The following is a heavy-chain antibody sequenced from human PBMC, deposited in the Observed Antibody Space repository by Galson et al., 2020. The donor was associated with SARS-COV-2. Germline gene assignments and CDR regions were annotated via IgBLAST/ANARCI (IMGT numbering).Heavy chain of an antibody. CDR1: GFTFSSYE. J-gene: IGHJ3*02. CDR3: ARDSRGYYFVLDAFDI. V-gene: IGHV3-48*03. CDR2: ISISGSTI. D-gene: IGHD3-22*01. Sequence: TGGSLRLSCAASGFTFSSYEMNWVRQAPGKGLEWVSYISISGSTIYYADSVKGRFTISRDNAKNSLYLQINSLRAEDTAVYYCARDSRGYYFVLDAFDIWGQGTMVTVSS.